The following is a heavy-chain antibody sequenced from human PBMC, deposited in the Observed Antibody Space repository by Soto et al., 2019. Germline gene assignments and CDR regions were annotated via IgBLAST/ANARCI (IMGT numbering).Heavy chain of an antibody. Sequence: PSETLSLTCTVSGGSISSYYWSWIRQPPGKGLEWIGYIYYSGSTNYNPSLKSRVTISVDTSKNQFSLKLSSVTAADTAVYYCARERVVYVETWFDPWGQGTRVTVSS. V-gene: IGHV4-59*01. CDR3: ARERVVYVETWFDP. CDR2: IYYSGST. J-gene: IGHJ5*02. CDR1: GGSISSYY. D-gene: IGHD2-8*02.